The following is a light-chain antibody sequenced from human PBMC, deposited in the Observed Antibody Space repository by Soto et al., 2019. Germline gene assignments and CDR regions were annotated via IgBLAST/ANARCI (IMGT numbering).Light chain of an antibody. CDR2: AAS. Sequence: DIRGTQSAASVSATVCFRVTITCRASQSISSYLNWYQQKPGKAPKLLIYAASSLESGVPSRFSGSGSGAEFTLTISSLQPDDFATYYCQQYNSYFRPFGQGTKVDIK. CDR1: QSISSY. CDR3: QQYNSYFRP. J-gene: IGKJ1*01. V-gene: IGKV1-5*01.